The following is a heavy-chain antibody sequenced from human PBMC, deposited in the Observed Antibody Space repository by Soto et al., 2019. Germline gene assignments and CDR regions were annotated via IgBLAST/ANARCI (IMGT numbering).Heavy chain of an antibody. CDR1: GYTFTGYY. V-gene: IGHV1-2*04. CDR2: INPNSGGT. D-gene: IGHD5-12*01. J-gene: IGHJ4*02. Sequence: ASVKVSCKASGYTFTGYYMHWVRQAPGQGLEWMGWINPNSGGTNYAQKFQGWVTMTRDTSISTAYMELSRLRSDDTAVYYCARDYSGYIMGYFDYWGQGTLVTVSS. CDR3: ARDYSGYIMGYFDY.